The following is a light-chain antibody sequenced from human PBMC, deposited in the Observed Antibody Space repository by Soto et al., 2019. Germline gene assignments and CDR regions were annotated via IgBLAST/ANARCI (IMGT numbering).Light chain of an antibody. J-gene: IGKJ5*01. CDR2: GAS. CDR3: HQYANWFPFT. V-gene: IGKV3-15*01. CDR1: HSVGNK. Sequence: EIELTQSPVTLSVSTGEGATLSCRASHSVGNKLGWYQQRPGQAPRLLIIGASTRPTGVPAKFSGSGSGTEFSLTINNLQSEDSAIYFCHQYANWFPFTFGQGTRLEI.